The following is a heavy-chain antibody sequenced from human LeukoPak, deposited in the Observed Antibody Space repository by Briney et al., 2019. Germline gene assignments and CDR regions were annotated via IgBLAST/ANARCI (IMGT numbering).Heavy chain of an antibody. Sequence: GRSLRLSCAASGFTFSNYWMSWVRQAPGKGLEWVANIKQDGSEKYYVDSVKGRFTISRDNSKNSLFLQMDSLRAEDTAVYYCARDGLFSGPFDYWGQGTLVTVSS. CDR2: IKQDGSEK. V-gene: IGHV3-7*01. J-gene: IGHJ4*02. CDR1: GFTFSNYW. D-gene: IGHD3-10*01. CDR3: ARDGLFSGPFDY.